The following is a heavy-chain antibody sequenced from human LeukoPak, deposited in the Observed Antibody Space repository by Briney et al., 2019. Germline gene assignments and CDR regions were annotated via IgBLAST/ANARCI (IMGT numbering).Heavy chain of an antibody. CDR3: ARAPIASPFYFDY. D-gene: IGHD2-15*01. Sequence: GGSLRLSCTASGFAFDEHGMSWVRQVPGKGLEWVSGTNWSGGSTGYADPLRGRFTISRDNAKNSLYLQMDSLRAEDTALYYCARAPIASPFYFDYWGQGTLVTVSS. CDR1: GFAFDEHG. J-gene: IGHJ4*02. CDR2: TNWSGGST. V-gene: IGHV3-20*04.